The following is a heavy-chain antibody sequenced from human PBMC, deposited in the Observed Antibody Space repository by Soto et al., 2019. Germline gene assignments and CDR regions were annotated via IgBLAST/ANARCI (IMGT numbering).Heavy chain of an antibody. V-gene: IGHV3-11*01. Sequence: GGSLRLSCVSSGFTFSDYYMHWMRQAPGKGLEWVSCISGPGSVLSYADSVKGRFTISRDNAKDSLFLQVNNLRAEDTALYYCAIGKYPGSVDVWGQGTMVTVSS. CDR3: AIGKYPGSVDV. CDR1: GFTFSDYY. J-gene: IGHJ3*01. CDR2: ISGPGSVL.